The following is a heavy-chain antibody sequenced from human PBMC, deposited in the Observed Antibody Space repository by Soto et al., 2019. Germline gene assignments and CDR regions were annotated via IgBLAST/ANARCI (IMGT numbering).Heavy chain of an antibody. CDR1: GFTFSSYA. V-gene: IGHV3-30-3*01. D-gene: IGHD6-19*01. CDR3: ARDKSPYSIGWHNRHVDY. J-gene: IGHJ4*02. CDR2: MSYDGSNK. Sequence: QVQLVESGAGVVQPGRSLRLSCAASGFTFSSYAMHWVRQAPGKGLEWVAVMSYDGSNKYYADSVKGLFTISRDNSKNTVYLQMNSRRAEDTALYYCARDKSPYSIGWHNRHVDYWGQGTLVTVSS.